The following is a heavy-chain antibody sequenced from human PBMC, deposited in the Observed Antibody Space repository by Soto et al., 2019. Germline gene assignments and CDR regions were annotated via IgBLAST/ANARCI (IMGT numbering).Heavy chain of an antibody. CDR2: SRNKANSYST. CDR1: GFTFSDHY. CDR3: VRFSGSYTRELDY. D-gene: IGHD1-26*01. Sequence: EVQLVESGGGLVQPGGSLRLSCAASGFTFSDHYMDWVRQAPGKGLEWVGRSRNKANSYSTEYAASVKGRFTISRDESKNSLYLQMNSLKTEDTAVYYCVRFSGSYTRELDYWGQGTLVTVSS. V-gene: IGHV3-72*01. J-gene: IGHJ4*02.